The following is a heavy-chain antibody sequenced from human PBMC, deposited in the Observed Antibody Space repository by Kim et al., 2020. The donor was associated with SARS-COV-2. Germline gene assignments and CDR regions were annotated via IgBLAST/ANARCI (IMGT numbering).Heavy chain of an antibody. V-gene: IGHV3-74*01. D-gene: IGHD4-17*01. CDR2: IKTDGSTT. CDR1: GFTFSSYW. J-gene: IGHJ4*02. Sequence: GGSLRLSCAASGFTFSSYWMHWVRQAPGQGLVWVSRIKTDGSTTNYADSVQGRFTISRDNAKNTLYLQMNSLRAEDTAVYYCARARTTVVPFDCWGQGTLVTVSS. CDR3: ARARTTVVPFDC.